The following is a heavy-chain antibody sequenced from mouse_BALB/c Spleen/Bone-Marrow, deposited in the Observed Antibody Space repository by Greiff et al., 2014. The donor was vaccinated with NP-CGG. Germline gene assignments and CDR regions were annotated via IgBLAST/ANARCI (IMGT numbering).Heavy chain of an antibody. V-gene: IGHV3-8*02. CDR1: GDSFTSGY. CDR2: ISYSGST. D-gene: IGHD1-1*01. Sequence: VHVKQSGPSLVKPSQTLSLTCSVSGDSFTSGYWNWIRKFPGNKLEYMGYISYSGSTYYNPSLKSRISITRDTSKNQYYLQLNSVTTEDAATYYCARILLRSCAMDYWGQGTSVTVSS. CDR3: ARILLRSCAMDY. J-gene: IGHJ4*01.